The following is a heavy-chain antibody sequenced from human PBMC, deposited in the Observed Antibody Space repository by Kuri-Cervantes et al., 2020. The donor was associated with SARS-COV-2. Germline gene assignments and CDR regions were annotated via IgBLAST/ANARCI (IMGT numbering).Heavy chain of an antibody. CDR2: TISVWDAS. J-gene: IGHJ3*02. CDR1: GGTLSGFG. V-gene: IGHV1-69*06. Sequence: SVKVSCKASGGTLSGFGLSWVRQAPGQGLEWMGGTISVWDASTYAQKFEGRVTITDDTSTDTHYMDLSGLRSEDTAIYFCTTANWSDAFDTWGQGTMVTVSS. D-gene: IGHD1-1*01. CDR3: TTANWSDAFDT.